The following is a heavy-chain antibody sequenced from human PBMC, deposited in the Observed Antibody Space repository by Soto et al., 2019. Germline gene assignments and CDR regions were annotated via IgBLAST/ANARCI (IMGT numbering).Heavy chain of an antibody. CDR2: ISPHDGKT. Sequence: ASVKVSCKTSGYTFVTYYISWLRQAPGQGIEWMGWISPHDGKTYYIEDLQGRVTLTADTSTSTAYMELRNLRSDDTAVYFCARDSSHYFDYWGQGTLVTVSS. CDR1: GYTFVTYY. J-gene: IGHJ4*02. CDR3: ARDSSHYFDY. D-gene: IGHD6-19*01. V-gene: IGHV1-18*01.